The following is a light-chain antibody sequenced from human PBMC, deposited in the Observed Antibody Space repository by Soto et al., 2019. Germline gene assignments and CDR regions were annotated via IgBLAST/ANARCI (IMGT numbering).Light chain of an antibody. J-gene: IGLJ1*01. CDR2: EVS. Sequence: QSVLTQPASVSGSPGQSITISCTGTTSDIGAYNYVSWYQQHAGNAPKLIIYEVSHRPSGVSPRFSGSKSGNTASLTISGLQAEDEADYYCCSYTGTSTPYVFGTGTKVTVL. CDR3: CSYTGTSTPYV. CDR1: TSDIGAYNY. V-gene: IGLV2-14*01.